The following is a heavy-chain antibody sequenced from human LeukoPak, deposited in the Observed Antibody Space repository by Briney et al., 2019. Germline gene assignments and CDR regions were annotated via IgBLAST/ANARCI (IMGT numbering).Heavy chain of an antibody. CDR2: ITSSGGNT. J-gene: IGHJ4*02. V-gene: IGHV3-23*01. D-gene: IGHD3-22*01. CDR3: AKLPLFYDSSAYYYDVI. CDR1: GFTFSTYA. Sequence: PGGSLRLSCAASGFTFSTYAMNWVRQAPGKGLEWVSAITSSGGNTYYADSVKGRFTISRDNSKNTLYLQMNSLRAEDTAAYYCAKLPLFYDSSAYYYDVIWGQGTLVTVSS.